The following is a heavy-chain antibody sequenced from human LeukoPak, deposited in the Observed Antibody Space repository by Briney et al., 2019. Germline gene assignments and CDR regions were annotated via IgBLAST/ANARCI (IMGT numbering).Heavy chain of an antibody. CDR3: ARDPSYCSSTSCSIVRFDP. D-gene: IGHD2-2*01. J-gene: IGHJ5*02. CDR1: GYTFTSYY. V-gene: IGHV1-18*04. CDR2: ISAYNGNT. Sequence: GASVKVSCKASGYTFTSYYMHWVRQAPGQGLEWMGWISAYNGNTNYAQKLQGRVTMTTDTSTSTAYMELRSLRSDDTAVYYCARDPSYCSSTSCSIVRFDPWGQGTLVTVSS.